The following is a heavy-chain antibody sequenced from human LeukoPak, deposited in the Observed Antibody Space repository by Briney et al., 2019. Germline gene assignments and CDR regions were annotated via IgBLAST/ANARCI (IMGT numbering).Heavy chain of an antibody. CDR1: GGSISSYY. J-gene: IGHJ6*03. CDR3: ARDFGTSSFDGDYYYYYMDV. Sequence: SETLSLTCTVSGGSISSYYWSWIRQPAGKGLEWIGRIYTSGSTNYNPCLKSRVTMSVDTSKNQFSLKLSSVTAADTAVYYCARDFGTSSFDGDYYYYYMDVWGKGTTVTVSS. V-gene: IGHV4-4*07. CDR2: IYTSGST. D-gene: IGHD2-2*01.